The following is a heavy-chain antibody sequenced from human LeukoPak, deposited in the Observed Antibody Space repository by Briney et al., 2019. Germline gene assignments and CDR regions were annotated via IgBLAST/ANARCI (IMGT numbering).Heavy chain of an antibody. CDR2: IIPTLGIA. Sequence: SVKVSCKASGGTFSSYAISWVRQAPGQGLEWMGRIIPTLGIANYAQKFQGRVTITADKSTSTAYMELSSLRSEDTAVYYCARVGPYHKDYYGMDVWGQGTTVTVSS. CDR3: ARVGPYHKDYYGMDV. CDR1: GGTFSSYA. V-gene: IGHV1-69*04. D-gene: IGHD1-26*01. J-gene: IGHJ6*02.